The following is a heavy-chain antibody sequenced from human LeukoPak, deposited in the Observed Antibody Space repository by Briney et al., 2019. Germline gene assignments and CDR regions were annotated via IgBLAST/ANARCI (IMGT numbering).Heavy chain of an antibody. Sequence: GGSLRLSCAASGFTFSKSWMSWVRQAPGQGLEWVAAIQDDGSVKDYVDSVKGRFTISRDNAKNSLYLQMNSLRAEDTALYYCAKGDSSSPYNWFDPWGQGTLVTVSS. D-gene: IGHD6-6*01. J-gene: IGHJ5*02. CDR1: GFTFSKSW. CDR2: IQDDGSVK. V-gene: IGHV3-7*03. CDR3: AKGDSSSPYNWFDP.